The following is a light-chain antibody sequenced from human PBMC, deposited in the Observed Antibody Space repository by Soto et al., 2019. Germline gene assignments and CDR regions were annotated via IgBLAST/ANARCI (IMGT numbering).Light chain of an antibody. CDR1: QSISSW. J-gene: IGKJ2*01. CDR2: KAS. CDR3: QQYNSYYT. Sequence: DIQMTQSPSTLSASVGDRVTITCRASQSISSWLAWYQQKPGKAPKLLIYKASSLESGVPSRFSGSGSGTEFTLTISSLQPDDFAAYNCQQYNSYYTFGQGPKLEIK. V-gene: IGKV1-5*03.